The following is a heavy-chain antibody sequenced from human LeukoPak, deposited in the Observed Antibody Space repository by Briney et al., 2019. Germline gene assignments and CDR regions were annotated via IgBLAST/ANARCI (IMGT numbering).Heavy chain of an antibody. Sequence: PGGSLRLSCAASRFTFSSYGMSWVRQAPGKGLEWVSAISGSGGSTYYADSVKGRFTISRDNSKNTLYLQMNSLRAEDTAVYYCAKGSLTGDYYDYWGQGTLVTVSS. J-gene: IGHJ4*02. V-gene: IGHV3-23*01. D-gene: IGHD7-27*01. CDR2: ISGSGGST. CDR3: AKGSLTGDYYDY. CDR1: RFTFSSYG.